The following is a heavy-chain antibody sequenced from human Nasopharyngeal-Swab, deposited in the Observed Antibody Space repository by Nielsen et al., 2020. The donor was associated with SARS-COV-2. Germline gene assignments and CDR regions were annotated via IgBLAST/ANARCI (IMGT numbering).Heavy chain of an antibody. J-gene: IGHJ4*02. CDR1: GFSFSSYS. V-gene: IGHV3-21*01. CDR2: ISSSSSYI. CDR3: ARENYGDYVSDY. D-gene: IGHD4-17*01. Sequence: GESLKISCAASGFSFSSYSMNWVRQTPGKGLESVSAISSSSSYIYYADSVRGRFTVSRDNAKNSLYLQMNSLRAEDTGVYYCARENYGDYVSDYWGQGTLVTVSS.